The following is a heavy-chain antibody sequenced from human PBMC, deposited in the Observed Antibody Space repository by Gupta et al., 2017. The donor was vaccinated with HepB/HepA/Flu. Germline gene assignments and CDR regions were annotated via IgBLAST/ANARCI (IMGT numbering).Heavy chain of an antibody. CDR2: IHYTGTT. J-gene: IGHJ4*02. CDR3: ATQRSHDSSWYHFDF. CDR1: GDSMSKSGYF. D-gene: IGHD6-13*01. Sequence: QLQLQESGPGLVKPSETLSLTCAVSGDSMSKSGYFWGWFRQPPGKGPEWIGTIHYTGTTYYNPSLKTRVSLSVDTSKNQFSLRLSSVTAADMAMYYCATQRSHDSSWYHFDFWSQGTLVTVSA. V-gene: IGHV4-39*01.